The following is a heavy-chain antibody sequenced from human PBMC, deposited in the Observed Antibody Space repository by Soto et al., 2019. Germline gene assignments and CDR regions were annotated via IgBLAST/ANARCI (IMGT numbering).Heavy chain of an antibody. CDR2: IWYDGSNK. V-gene: IGHV3-33*01. CDR3: ARDQTTVTAALYY. Sequence: GGSLRLSCAASGSTFSSYGMHWVRQAPGKGLEWVAVIWYDGSNKYYADSVKGRFTISRDNSKNTLYLQMNSLRAEDTAVYYCARDQTTVTAALYYWGQGTLVTVSS. CDR1: GSTFSSYG. J-gene: IGHJ4*02. D-gene: IGHD4-17*01.